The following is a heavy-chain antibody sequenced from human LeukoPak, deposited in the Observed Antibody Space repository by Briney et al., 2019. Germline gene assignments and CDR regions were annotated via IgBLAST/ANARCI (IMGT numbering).Heavy chain of an antibody. CDR2: IYYSGST. Sequence: PSETLSLTCTVSGGSISSSSYYWGWIRQPPGKGLEWIGSIYYSGSTYYNPSLKSPLTISVDTSKNQFSLKLSSVTAADTAVYYCARHGGLYSSSWYYFDYWGQGTLVTVSS. CDR1: GGSISSSSYY. CDR3: ARHGGLYSSSWYYFDY. V-gene: IGHV4-39*01. D-gene: IGHD6-13*01. J-gene: IGHJ4*02.